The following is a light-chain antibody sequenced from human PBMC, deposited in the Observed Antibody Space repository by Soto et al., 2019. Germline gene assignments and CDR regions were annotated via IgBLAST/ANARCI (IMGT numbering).Light chain of an antibody. Sequence: EIVLTQSPGIISLSPGERATLSCRASQTVPSNYLAWYQQNPGQAPRLLIYGASNRATGIPDRFSGSGSGTDFSLTISRLEPGDFAVYYCHHYGLVRDTFGQGTRLETK. CDR3: HHYGLVRDT. J-gene: IGKJ5*01. CDR1: QTVPSNY. V-gene: IGKV3-20*01. CDR2: GAS.